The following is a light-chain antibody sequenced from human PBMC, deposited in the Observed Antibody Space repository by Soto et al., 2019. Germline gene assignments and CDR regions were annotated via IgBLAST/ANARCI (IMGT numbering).Light chain of an antibody. V-gene: IGKV3-20*01. J-gene: IGKJ2*01. Sequence: EIVLTQSPGTLSLSPGERATLSCRASQSVSSSYLAWYQQKPGQAPRLLIYGASSRAAGIPDRFSGSGSGTDFTLTIRRLKLEDFAVYYCQQYGSSLYTFGQGTKLEIK. CDR3: QQYGSSLYT. CDR1: QSVSSSY. CDR2: GAS.